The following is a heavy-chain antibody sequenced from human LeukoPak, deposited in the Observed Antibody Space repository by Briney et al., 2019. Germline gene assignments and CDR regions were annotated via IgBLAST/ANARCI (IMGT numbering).Heavy chain of an antibody. V-gene: IGHV4-39*07. J-gene: IGHJ5*02. Sequence: SETPSLTCTVSGGSISSSNYYWACIPPPPGKGLEWIVSIYSRSTNYTPSLKRRVTISEDTTKNKSSLKLSSVTAADTAVYCCARSPGYCSSTSWCWSHPTTIWFDLWGQGTLVTVSS. CDR1: GGSISSSNYY. CDR3: ARSPGYCSSTSWCWSHPTTIWFDL. CDR2: IYSRST. D-gene: IGHD2-2*01.